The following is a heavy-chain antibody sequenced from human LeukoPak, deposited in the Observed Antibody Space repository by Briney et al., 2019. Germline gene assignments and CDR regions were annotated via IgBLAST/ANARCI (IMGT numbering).Heavy chain of an antibody. J-gene: IGHJ4*02. CDR2: IKQDGSEK. Sequence: PGGSLRLSCAASGLTFSSYAMSWVRQAPGKGLEWVANIKQDGSEKYYRDSVQGRFTISRDNAKNSLYLQMNSLRAEDTAVYYCARSGSGCFDYWGQGSLVTVSS. D-gene: IGHD6-19*01. V-gene: IGHV3-7*01. CDR1: GLTFSSYA. CDR3: ARSGSGCFDY.